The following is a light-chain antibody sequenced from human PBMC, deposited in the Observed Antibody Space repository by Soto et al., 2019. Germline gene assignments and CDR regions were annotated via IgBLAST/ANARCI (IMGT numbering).Light chain of an antibody. CDR3: HQCGNSHWT. CDR1: QSVVSTY. V-gene: IGKV3-20*01. CDR2: GAS. J-gene: IGKJ1*01. Sequence: VLTQSPGCLSLSPGERATLSCRASQSVVSTYLAWYQQKPGQPPRVLIYGASNRATGIPDRFSGSGSGTDFTLTISRLEPEDFAVYYCHQCGNSHWTFGQGTKVEIK.